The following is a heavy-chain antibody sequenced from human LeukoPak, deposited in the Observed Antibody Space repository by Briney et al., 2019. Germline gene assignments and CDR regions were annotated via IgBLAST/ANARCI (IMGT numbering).Heavy chain of an antibody. Sequence: ASVKVSCKASGYTFTSYYMHWVRQGPGQGLEWMGIINPSGGSTSYAQKFQGRVTVTRDTSTNTVYKELSSLRSEDTAVFYCVRGASSIAALNPFWYFDLWGRGTLVTVSS. CDR3: VRGASSIAALNPFWYFDL. CDR1: GYTFTSYY. CDR2: INPSGGST. V-gene: IGHV1-46*01. J-gene: IGHJ2*01. D-gene: IGHD6-6*01.